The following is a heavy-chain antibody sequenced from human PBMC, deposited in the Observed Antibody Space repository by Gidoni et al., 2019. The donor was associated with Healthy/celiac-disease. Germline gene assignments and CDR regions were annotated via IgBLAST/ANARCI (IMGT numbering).Heavy chain of an antibody. J-gene: IGHJ6*02. CDR2: TYYRSKWYN. Sequence: QVQLQQSGPGLVKPSQTLSLTCAISGDSVSSNSAAWNWIRQSPSRGLEWLGRTYYRSKWYNDYAVSVKSRITINPDTSKNQFSLQLNSVTPEDTAVYYCARTSSEQNYYDSSGSLYYYYGMDVWGQGTTVTVSS. CDR1: GDSVSSNSAA. D-gene: IGHD3-22*01. V-gene: IGHV6-1*01. CDR3: ARTSSEQNYYDSSGSLYYYYGMDV.